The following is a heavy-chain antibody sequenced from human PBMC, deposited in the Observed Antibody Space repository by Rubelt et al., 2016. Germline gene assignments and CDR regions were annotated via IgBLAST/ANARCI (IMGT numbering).Heavy chain of an antibody. D-gene: IGHD3-16*01. CDR2: IYYSGSS. J-gene: IGHJ4*02. Sequence: QLQLQESGPGLVEPSETLSLTCSVSGGSISSYYCSWIRQPPGQGLEWIGYIYYSGSSNYNPSLKSRVIMSVDTSKNQFSLKLSAVTAADTAVYFCARQSRGFGVPISWGQGTLVTVSS. V-gene: IGHV4-59*08. CDR3: ARQSRGFGVPIS. CDR1: GGSISSYY.